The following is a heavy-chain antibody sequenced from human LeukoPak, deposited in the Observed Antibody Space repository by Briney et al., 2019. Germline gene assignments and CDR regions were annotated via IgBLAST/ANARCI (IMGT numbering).Heavy chain of an antibody. Sequence: PSETLSLTCTVSGGSISSYYWSWIRQPPGKGLEWIGYIYYSGSTNYNPSLKSRVTISVDTSKNQFSLKLSSVTAADTAVYYCAREGRPNYYGSGSYSYFDYWGQGTLVPVSS. CDR2: IYYSGST. J-gene: IGHJ4*02. CDR1: GGSISSYY. CDR3: AREGRPNYYGSGSYSYFDY. V-gene: IGHV4-59*01. D-gene: IGHD3-10*01.